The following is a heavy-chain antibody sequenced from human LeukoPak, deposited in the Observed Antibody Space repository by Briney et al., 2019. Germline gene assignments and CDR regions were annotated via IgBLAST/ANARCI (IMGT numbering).Heavy chain of an antibody. Sequence: GASVKVSCKASGYTFTSYGISWVRQAPGQGLEWMGWISAYNGNTNYAQKLQGRVTMTTDTSTSTAYMELRSLRSDDTAVYYCARVWDTAMVFDPKGGLDYWGQGTLVTVSS. J-gene: IGHJ4*02. CDR1: GYTFTSYG. CDR2: ISAYNGNT. V-gene: IGHV1-18*01. CDR3: ARVWDTAMVFDPKGGLDY. D-gene: IGHD5-18*01.